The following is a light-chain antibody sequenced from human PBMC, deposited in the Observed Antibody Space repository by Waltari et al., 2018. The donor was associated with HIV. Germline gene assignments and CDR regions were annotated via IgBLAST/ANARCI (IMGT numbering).Light chain of an antibody. V-gene: IGLV1-44*01. CDR3: AAWDDSLNGYV. CDR2: SNN. J-gene: IGLJ1*01. CDR1: SSNTGRNT. Sequence: QSVLTQPPSASGTPGQRVTIPCSGSSSNTGRNTVTWYQQLPGTAPKLLIYSNNQRPSGVPDRFSGSKSGTSASLAISGLLSEDEADYSCAAWDDSLNGYVFGTGTKVTVL.